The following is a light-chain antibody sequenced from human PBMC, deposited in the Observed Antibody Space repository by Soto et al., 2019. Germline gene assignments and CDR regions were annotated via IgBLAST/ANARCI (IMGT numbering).Light chain of an antibody. V-gene: IGLV2-14*01. CDR3: SSHTSSSTLFV. CDR2: DVS. Sequence: QSVLTQPASVSGSPGQSITISCTGTRRDVGGYNYVSWYQQHPGKAPKLMIYDVSNRPSGVSNRFSGSKSGNTASLTISGLQAEDEADYYCSSHTSSSTLFVFGTGTKVTVL. CDR1: RRDVGGYNY. J-gene: IGLJ1*01.